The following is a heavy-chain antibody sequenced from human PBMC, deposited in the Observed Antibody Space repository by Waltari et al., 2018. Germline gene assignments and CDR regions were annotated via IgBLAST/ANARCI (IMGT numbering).Heavy chain of an antibody. J-gene: IGHJ4*02. CDR3: ATIPGGWEIFGVVIDY. CDR1: GGTFSSYA. V-gene: IGHV1-69*04. CDR2: IIPIFGKA. D-gene: IGHD3-3*01. Sequence: QVQLVQSGAEVKKPGSSGKVSCKASGGTFSSYAISWVRQAPGQGLEWMGRIIPIFGKANYAQKFQGRVTITADKSTSTAYMELSSLRSEDTAVYYCATIPGGWEIFGVVIDYWGQGTLVTVSS.